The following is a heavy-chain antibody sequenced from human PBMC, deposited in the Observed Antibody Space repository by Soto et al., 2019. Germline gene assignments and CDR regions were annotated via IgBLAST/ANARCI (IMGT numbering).Heavy chain of an antibody. D-gene: IGHD6-13*01. J-gene: IGHJ6*03. CDR3: ATANTSIAAAGSELNYYYYYYMDV. CDR1: GYTLTESS. CDR2: FDPEDGET. V-gene: IGHV1-24*01. Sequence: ASVKVSCKVSGYTLTESSMHWVRQAPGKGLEWMGGFDPEDGETIYAQKFQGRVTMTEDTSTDTAYMELSSLRSEDTAVYYCATANTSIAAAGSELNYYYYYYMDVWGKGTTVTVSS.